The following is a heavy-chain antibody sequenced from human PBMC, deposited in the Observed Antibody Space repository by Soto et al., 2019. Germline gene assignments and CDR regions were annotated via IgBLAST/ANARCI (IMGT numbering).Heavy chain of an antibody. CDR1: GFTFSSYA. D-gene: IGHD2-2*01. CDR2: ISYDVSNK. Sequence: GGSLRLSCAASGFTFSSYAMHWVRQAPGKGLEWEAVISYDVSNKYYGDSVKGRFTISRDNSKNTLYLQMNSLRAEDTAVYYCARDQGYQLLPYYYYYGMDVWGQGTTVTVSS. CDR3: ARDQGYQLLPYYYYYGMDV. V-gene: IGHV3-30*04. J-gene: IGHJ6*02.